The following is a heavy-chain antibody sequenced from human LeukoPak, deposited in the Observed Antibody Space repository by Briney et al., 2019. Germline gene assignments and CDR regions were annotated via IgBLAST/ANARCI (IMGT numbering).Heavy chain of an antibody. V-gene: IGHV4-31*03. CDR3: ARIDFVDYYFDY. J-gene: IGHJ4*02. Sequence: SETLSLTCTVSGGSISSGGYYWSWIRQHPGTGLEWIGYIYYSGSTYYNPSLKSRVTISVDTSKNQFSLKLSSVTAADTAVYYCARIDFVDYYFDYWGQGTLVTVSS. CDR1: GGSISSGGYY. CDR2: IYYSGST. D-gene: IGHD2-21*01.